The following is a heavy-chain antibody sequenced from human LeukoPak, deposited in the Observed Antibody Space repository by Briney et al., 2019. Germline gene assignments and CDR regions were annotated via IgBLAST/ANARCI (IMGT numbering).Heavy chain of an antibody. J-gene: IGHJ3*02. V-gene: IGHV3-30*18. CDR3: AKVPPRGSTVYAFDI. Sequence: GGSLRLSCAASGFTFSSYGMHWVRQAPGKGLEWVAVISYDGSNKYYADSVKGRFTISRDNSKNTLYLQMNSLRAEDTAVYYCAKVPPRGSTVYAFDIWGQGTMVTVSS. D-gene: IGHD4-17*01. CDR2: ISYDGSNK. CDR1: GFTFSSYG.